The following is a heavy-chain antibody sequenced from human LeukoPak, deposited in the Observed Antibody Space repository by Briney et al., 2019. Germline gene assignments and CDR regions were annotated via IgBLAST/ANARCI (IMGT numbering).Heavy chain of an antibody. CDR2: TVATGLNT. CDR1: GFTIRDYA. V-gene: IGHV3-23*01. Sequence: GGSLRLSCAASGFTIRDYAMSCVRQVPGKGLEWVSTTVATGLNTYYAGSVKGRFALSRDNSENTLYLDMNGLTDEDTALYDCARSRGLYAAGWPPFDCWGQGTLVTVSS. J-gene: IGHJ4*02. CDR3: ARSRGLYAAGWPPFDC. D-gene: IGHD6-19*01.